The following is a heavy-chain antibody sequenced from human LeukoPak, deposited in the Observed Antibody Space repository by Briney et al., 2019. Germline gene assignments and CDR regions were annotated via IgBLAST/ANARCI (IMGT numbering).Heavy chain of an antibody. V-gene: IGHV3-23*01. J-gene: IGHJ3*01. CDR1: GFTFRSYA. CDR3: AKSIYGDFDAFDV. CDR2: IRGGGSST. D-gene: IGHD4-17*01. Sequence: GGSLTLSCAASGFTFRSYAIIWLRQGPGKALEWVSFIRGGGSSTYYADSVKGRFTISRDNSKNMLFLQMSSLRAEDTAIYYCAKSIYGDFDAFDVWGQGTMVTVSS.